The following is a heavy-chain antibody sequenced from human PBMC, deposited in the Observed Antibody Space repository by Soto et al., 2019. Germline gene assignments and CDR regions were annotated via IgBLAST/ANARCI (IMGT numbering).Heavy chain of an antibody. CDR3: ANSYDSSGYYLGY. CDR2: IIPILGIA. J-gene: IGHJ4*02. Sequence: SVKVSCKASGGTFSSYTISWVRQAPGQGLEWMGRIIPILGIANYAQKFQGRVTITADKSTSTAYMELSSLRSEDTAVYYCANSYDSSGYYLGYWGQGTLVTVSS. CDR1: GGTFSSYT. V-gene: IGHV1-69*02. D-gene: IGHD3-22*01.